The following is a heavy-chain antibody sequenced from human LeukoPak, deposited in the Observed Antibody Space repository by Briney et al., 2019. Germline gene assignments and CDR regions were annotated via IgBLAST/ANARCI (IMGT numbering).Heavy chain of an antibody. CDR2: IWYDGTNK. V-gene: IGHV3-33*01. D-gene: IGHD4-23*01. J-gene: IGHJ4*02. CDR3: ARVSESGNSDY. CDR1: GFSFTSYG. Sequence: GGSLRLSCAASGFSFTSYGMHWVRQAPGKGLEWMAVIWYDGTNKYYADSVKGRFTISRDTSNNMLYLQMNSLRAEDTAVYYCARVSESGNSDYWGQGTLVTVSS.